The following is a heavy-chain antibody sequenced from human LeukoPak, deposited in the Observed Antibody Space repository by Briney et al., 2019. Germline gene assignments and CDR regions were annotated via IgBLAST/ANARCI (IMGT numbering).Heavy chain of an antibody. CDR3: ARGFYDILTGSYYFDY. CDR2: MNPNSGNT. D-gene: IGHD3-9*01. CDR1: GYTFTSYD. Sequence: ASVKVSCKASGYTFTSYDINWVRQTTGQGLEWMGWMNPNSGNTGYAQKFQGRVTMTRNTSISTAYMELSSPRSEDTAVYYCARGFYDILTGSYYFDYWGQGTLVTVSS. V-gene: IGHV1-8*01. J-gene: IGHJ4*02.